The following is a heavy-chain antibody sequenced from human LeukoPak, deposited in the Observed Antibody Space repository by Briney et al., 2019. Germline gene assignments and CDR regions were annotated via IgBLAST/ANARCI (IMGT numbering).Heavy chain of an antibody. CDR3: ASSSSSTPFDY. CDR2: INHSGST. Sequence: SETVSLTCAVYGGSFSGYYWSWIRQSPGKGLEWIGEINHSGSTNYNPSLKSRVTISVDTSKNQFSLKLSSVTAADTAVYYCASSSSSTPFDYWGQGTLVTVSS. CDR1: GGSFSGYY. J-gene: IGHJ4*02. V-gene: IGHV4-34*01. D-gene: IGHD3-22*01.